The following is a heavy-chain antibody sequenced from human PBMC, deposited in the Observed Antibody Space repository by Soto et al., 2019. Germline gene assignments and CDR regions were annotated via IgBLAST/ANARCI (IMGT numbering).Heavy chain of an antibody. CDR3: ARRYGDAFDF. J-gene: IGHJ4*02. Sequence: SETLSLTCAVSGGSISSGGYSWSWIRQPPGKGLEWIGYIYHSGSTYYNPSLKSRVTISVDTSKNQFSLKLSSVTAADTAVYYCARRYGDAFDFWGQGTLVTVSS. V-gene: IGHV4-30-2*01. D-gene: IGHD4-17*01. CDR2: IYHSGST. CDR1: GGSISSGGYS.